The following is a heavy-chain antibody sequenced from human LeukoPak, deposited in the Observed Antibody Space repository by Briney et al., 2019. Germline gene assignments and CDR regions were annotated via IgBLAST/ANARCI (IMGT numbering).Heavy chain of an antibody. D-gene: IGHD3-16*01. Sequence: QPGGSLRLSCGASDFSFRTYSMIWARQTPGTGLEWISYISSGGGVTHYAESVKGRFSTSRDNAKNSLFLQMNRLKDEDTAVYYCARVGVGDWGSVWDHWGQGVRVTVSS. CDR2: ISSGGGVT. CDR3: ARVGVGDWGSVWDH. CDR1: DFSFRTYS. J-gene: IGHJ4*02. V-gene: IGHV3-48*02.